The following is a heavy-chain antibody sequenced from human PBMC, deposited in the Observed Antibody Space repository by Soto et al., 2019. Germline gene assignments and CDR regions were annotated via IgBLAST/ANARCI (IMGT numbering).Heavy chain of an antibody. CDR1: SGSIDTTNW. V-gene: IGHV4-4*02. J-gene: IGHJ6*02. CDR3: ARRTWGMDV. D-gene: IGHD2-8*01. Sequence: SETLSLTCAVSSGSIDTTNWWSWVRQPPGKGLEWIGEIFHSGNTYYNPSLASRVTISVDTSKNQFSLNLRSVTAADTAVYYCARRTWGMDVWGQGTXVTVSS. CDR2: IFHSGNT.